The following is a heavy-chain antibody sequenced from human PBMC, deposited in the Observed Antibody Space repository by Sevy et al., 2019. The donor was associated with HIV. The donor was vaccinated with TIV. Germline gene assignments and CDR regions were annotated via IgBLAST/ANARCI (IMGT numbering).Heavy chain of an antibody. V-gene: IGHV3-53*01. CDR3: ARGGYYDTSGLPEDL. D-gene: IGHD3-22*01. Sequence: GGFLRLSCVASGITVSRNYMTWVRQAPGKGLEWVSIIYTGGITKYADSVKGRFTMSRDNSRNTVYLQMNNLRAGDTAVYYCARGGYYDTSGLPEDLWGRGTLVTVSS. CDR1: GITVSRNY. J-gene: IGHJ4*02. CDR2: IYTGGIT.